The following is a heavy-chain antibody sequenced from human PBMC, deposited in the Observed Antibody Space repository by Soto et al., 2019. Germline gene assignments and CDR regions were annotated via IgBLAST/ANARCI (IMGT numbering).Heavy chain of an antibody. V-gene: IGHV1-69*02. CDR2: IIPILGIA. J-gene: IGHJ4*02. D-gene: IGHD6-19*01. Sequence: SVKVSCKASGGTFSSYTISWVRQAPGQGLEWMGRIIPILGIANYAQKFQGRVTITADKSTSTAYMELSSLRSEDTAVYYCAAGSSGWYGVFDYWGQGTLVTVSS. CDR3: AAGSSGWYGVFDY. CDR1: GGTFSSYT.